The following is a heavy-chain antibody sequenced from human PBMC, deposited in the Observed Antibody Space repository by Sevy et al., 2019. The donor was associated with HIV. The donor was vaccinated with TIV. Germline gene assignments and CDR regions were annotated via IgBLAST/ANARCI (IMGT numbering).Heavy chain of an antibody. Sequence: GGSLRLSCAASGFTFGNHAIHWVRQAPGKGLEWVAIISFDGRNEHYAGSVKGRFTISRDNSKKTVYLQMTNLRSEDAAVYYCARDHCTDGVCFRSGYFDYWVQGTLVTVSS. D-gene: IGHD2-8*01. CDR3: ARDHCTDGVCFRSGYFDY. J-gene: IGHJ4*01. CDR2: ISFDGRNE. V-gene: IGHV3-30*04. CDR1: GFTFGNHA.